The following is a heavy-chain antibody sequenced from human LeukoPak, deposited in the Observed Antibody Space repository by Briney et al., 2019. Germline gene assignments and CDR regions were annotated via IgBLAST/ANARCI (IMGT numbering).Heavy chain of an antibody. CDR1: GGSISSYY. V-gene: IGHV4-59*01. CDR3: ARGLMMAIAGRGEFHY. J-gene: IGHJ4*02. D-gene: IGHD6-13*01. CDR2: IYYSGST. Sequence: PSETLSLTCIVSGGSISSYYWSWFRQPPGKGLEWIGYIYYSGSTNYNPSLKSRVTISVDTSKNQFSLKLSSVTAADTAVYYCARGLMMAIAGRGEFHYWGQGTLVTVSS.